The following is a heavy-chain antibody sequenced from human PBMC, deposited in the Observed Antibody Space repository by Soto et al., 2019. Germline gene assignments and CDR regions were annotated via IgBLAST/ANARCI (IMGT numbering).Heavy chain of an antibody. Sequence: SETLSLTCTVSGGSISSSSYYWGWIRQPPGKGLEWIGSIYYSGSTYYNPSLKSRVTISVETSKNQFSLKLSSVTAADTAVYYCARPIGWGICSSTSCYGDYYFDYWGQGTLVTVSS. V-gene: IGHV4-39*01. CDR3: ARPIGWGICSSTSCYGDYYFDY. CDR2: IYYSGST. J-gene: IGHJ4*02. CDR1: GGSISSSSYY. D-gene: IGHD2-2*01.